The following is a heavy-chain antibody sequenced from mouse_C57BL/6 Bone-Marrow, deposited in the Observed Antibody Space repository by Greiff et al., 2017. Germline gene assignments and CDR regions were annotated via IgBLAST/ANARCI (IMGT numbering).Heavy chain of an antibody. V-gene: IGHV8-8*01. CDR2: IWWDDDK. CDR1: GFSLSTFGMG. CDR3: ARFYYDYDRPFDY. D-gene: IGHD2-4*01. J-gene: IGHJ2*01. Sequence: QVQLKESGPGILQPSQTLSLTCSFSGFSLSTFGMGVGWIRQPSGKGLEWLAPIWWDDDKYYNPAMKGRLTFSKDTSKNQVLLKIANVDTADTATYSCARFYYDYDRPFDYWGQGTTLTVSS.